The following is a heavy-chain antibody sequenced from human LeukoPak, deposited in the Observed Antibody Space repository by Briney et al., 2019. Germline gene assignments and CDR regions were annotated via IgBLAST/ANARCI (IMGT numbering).Heavy chain of an antibody. Sequence: SETLSLTCTVSGGSITSDNWWSWVRQPPGKGLEWIGYIYYSGSTNYNPSLKSRVTISVDTSKNQFSLKLSSVTAADTAVYYCARGSYGYYYYYYGMDVWGQGTTVTVSS. CDR2: IYYSGST. CDR3: ARGSYGYYYYYYGMDV. J-gene: IGHJ6*02. V-gene: IGHV4-59*01. CDR1: GGSITSDN. D-gene: IGHD5-18*01.